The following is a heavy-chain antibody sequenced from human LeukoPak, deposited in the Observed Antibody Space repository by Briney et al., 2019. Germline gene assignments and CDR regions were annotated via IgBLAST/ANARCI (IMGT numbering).Heavy chain of an antibody. CDR3: ARGSGGTIFGVVIPQYYYYGMDV. CDR2: IYYSGST. V-gene: IGHV4-59*01. J-gene: IGHJ6*02. CDR1: GGSISSYY. D-gene: IGHD3-3*01. Sequence: SETLSLTCTVSGGSISSYYWSWIRQPPGKGLEWIGYIYYSGSTNYNPSLKSRVTISVDTPKNQFSLKLSSVTAADTAVYYCARGSGGTIFGVVIPQYYYYGMDVWGQGTTVTVSS.